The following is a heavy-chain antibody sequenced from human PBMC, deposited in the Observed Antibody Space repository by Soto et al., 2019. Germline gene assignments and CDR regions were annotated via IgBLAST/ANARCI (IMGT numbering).Heavy chain of an antibody. D-gene: IGHD3-16*01. CDR2: ISYDGSNK. CDR3: ARDPGGVAASYYFDY. J-gene: IGHJ4*02. CDR1: GFIFNNYA. V-gene: IGHV3-30-3*01. Sequence: GGSLRLSCVVSGFIFNNYAMHWVRQAPGKGLEWVAVISYDGSNKYYADSVKGRFTISRDSSENTLYLQMNSLRADDTAVYYCARDPGGVAASYYFDYWGQGALVTVSS.